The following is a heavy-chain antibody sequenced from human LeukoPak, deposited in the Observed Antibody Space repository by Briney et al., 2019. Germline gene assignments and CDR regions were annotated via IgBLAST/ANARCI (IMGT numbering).Heavy chain of an antibody. J-gene: IGHJ4*02. CDR1: GFTFSIYS. V-gene: IGHV3-21*01. CDR2: ISSSSSYI. D-gene: IGHD6-13*01. CDR3: ARDRKGSIAAAGTRDC. Sequence: GGSLRLSCAASGFTFSIYSMNWVRQAPGKGLEWVSSISSSSSYIFYADSVKGRFTISRDNAKNSLYLQMNSLRAEDTAVYYCARDRKGSIAAAGTRDCWGQGTLVTVSS.